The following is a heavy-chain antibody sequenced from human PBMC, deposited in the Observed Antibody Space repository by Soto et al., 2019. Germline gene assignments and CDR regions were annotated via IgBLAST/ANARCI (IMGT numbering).Heavy chain of an antibody. V-gene: IGHV3-23*01. Sequence: GGSLRLSCAASGFTFSSYAMSWVRQAPGKGLEWVSAISGSGGSTYYADSVKGRFTISRDNSKNTLYLQMNSLRAEDTAVYYCAKAPLIALAARHGVFDYWGQGTLVTVSS. D-gene: IGHD6-6*01. J-gene: IGHJ4*02. CDR3: AKAPLIALAARHGVFDY. CDR2: ISGSGGST. CDR1: GFTFSSYA.